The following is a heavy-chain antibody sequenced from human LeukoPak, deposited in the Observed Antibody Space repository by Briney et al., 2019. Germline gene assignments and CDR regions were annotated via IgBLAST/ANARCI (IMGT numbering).Heavy chain of an antibody. D-gene: IGHD3-9*01. V-gene: IGHV3-30-3*01. CDR3: ARDLQARYFDWLSEADAFDI. CDR1: GFTFSSYA. J-gene: IGHJ3*02. CDR2: ISYDGSNK. Sequence: GGSLRLSCAASGFTFSSYAMHWVRQAPGKGLEWVAVISYDGSNKYYADSVKGRFTISRDNAKNSLYLQMNSLRAEDTAVYYCARDLQARYFDWLSEADAFDIWGQGTMVTVSS.